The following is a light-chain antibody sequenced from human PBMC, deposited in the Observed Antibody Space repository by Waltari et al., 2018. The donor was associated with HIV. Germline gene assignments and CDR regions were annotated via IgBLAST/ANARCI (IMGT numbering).Light chain of an antibody. CDR3: QAYNTARLT. CDR2: AAS. CDR1: EAIYKY. V-gene: IGKV1-27*01. J-gene: IGKJ4*01. Sequence: DIQMTQSPLSLSASVGDSVTITCRASEAIYKYLAWYRQRPGQPPQLLIYAASILQSGVPSRFSGSGSGTDFSLTISSLQPEDFATYFCQAYNTARLTFGGGTKV.